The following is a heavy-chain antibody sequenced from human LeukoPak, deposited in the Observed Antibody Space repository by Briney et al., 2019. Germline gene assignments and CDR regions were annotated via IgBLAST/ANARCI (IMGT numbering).Heavy chain of an antibody. CDR1: GYTFTSYG. V-gene: IGHV1-18*01. Sequence: ASVKVSCKASGYTFTSYGITWVRQAPGQGLEWMGWISAYNGNTDYAQKFQGRVTMTTDTSTSTAYMELRSLRSDDTAVHYCARVLGSLSSSTRFGAGTFDIWGQGTMVIVSS. CDR3: ARVLGSLSSSTRFGAGTFDI. CDR2: ISAYNGNT. D-gene: IGHD6-13*01. J-gene: IGHJ3*02.